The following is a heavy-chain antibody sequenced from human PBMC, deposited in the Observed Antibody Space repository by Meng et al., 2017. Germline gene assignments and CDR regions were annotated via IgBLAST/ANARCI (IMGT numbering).Heavy chain of an antibody. D-gene: IGHD3-10*01. Sequence: QVMMGQAVAEVKKPGASVKVSCKASGYTFTGYYMHWVRQAPGQGLEWMGWINPNSGGTNYAQKFQGRVTMTRDTSISTAYMELSRLRSDDTAVYYCAREGSGSYYRFGWFDPWGQGTLVTVSS. CDR1: GYTFTGYY. J-gene: IGHJ5*02. CDR2: INPNSGGT. V-gene: IGHV1-2*02. CDR3: AREGSGSYYRFGWFDP.